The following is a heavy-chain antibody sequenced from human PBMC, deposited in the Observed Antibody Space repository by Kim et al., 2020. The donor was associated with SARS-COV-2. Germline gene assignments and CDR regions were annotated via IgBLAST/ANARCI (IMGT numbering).Heavy chain of an antibody. V-gene: IGHV3-74*01. Sequence: GGSLRLSCAASGFTFRNYWMHWVRQAPGKGLVWVSRINSDGSATTYADSVKGRFTISTDNAKNTLYLQMNTLRAEDTAVYYCARKATYDFDYWGQGTLVTVSS. CDR2: INSDGSAT. D-gene: IGHD3-16*01. J-gene: IGHJ4*02. CDR1: GFTFRNYW. CDR3: ARKATYDFDY.